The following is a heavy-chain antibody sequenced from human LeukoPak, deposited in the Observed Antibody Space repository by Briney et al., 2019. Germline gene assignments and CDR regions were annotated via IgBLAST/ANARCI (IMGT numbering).Heavy chain of an antibody. D-gene: IGHD3-10*01. CDR2: IRESGGRT. CDR3: AKPTYGSGSPDY. V-gene: IGHV3-23*01. J-gene: IGHJ4*02. Sequence: GGSLRLSCAASGFTFSTYGMNWVRQAPGKGLEWVSGIRESGGRTDYADSVKGRFTISRDNSKNTLYLQMNSLRAEDTAVYYCAKPTYGSGSPDYWGQGTLVTVSS. CDR1: GFTFSTYG.